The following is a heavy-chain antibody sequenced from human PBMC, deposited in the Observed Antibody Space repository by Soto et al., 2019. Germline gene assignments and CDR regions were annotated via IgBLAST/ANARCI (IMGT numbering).Heavy chain of an antibody. D-gene: IGHD3-10*01. CDR2: ISSDGNTK. V-gene: IGHV3-30*04. J-gene: IGHJ4*02. CDR3: AKDHYVSRSGRPSPYYFDY. CDR1: GFTFPNFA. Sequence: QVYLVESGGGVVQPGKSLRLSCTVSGFTFPNFAMHWVRQAPGKGPGWVALISSDGNTKYYADSVKGRFTISRDNSKNTLYLQMSGLTIEDTAVFYCAKDHYVSRSGRPSPYYFDYWGQGTLVTVSS.